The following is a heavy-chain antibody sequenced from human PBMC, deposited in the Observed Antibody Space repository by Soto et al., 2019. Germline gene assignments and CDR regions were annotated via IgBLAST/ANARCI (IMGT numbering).Heavy chain of an antibody. CDR1: GGSISSYY. CDR2: IYYSGGT. Sequence: SETLSLTCTVSGGSISSYYWSWIRQPPGKGLEWIGYIYYSGGTNYNPSLKSRVTISVDTSKNQFSLKLSSVTAADTAVYYCARYYYGSGSYYNVGAFDIWGQGTMVTVSS. CDR3: ARYYYGSGSYYNVGAFDI. J-gene: IGHJ3*02. V-gene: IGHV4-59*01. D-gene: IGHD3-10*01.